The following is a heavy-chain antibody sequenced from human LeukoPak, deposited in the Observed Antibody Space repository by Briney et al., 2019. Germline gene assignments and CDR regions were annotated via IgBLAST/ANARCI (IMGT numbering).Heavy chain of an antibody. CDR1: GGSISSYY. D-gene: IGHD3-10*01. J-gene: IGHJ4*02. V-gene: IGHV4-59*05. Sequence: SETLSLTCTVSGGSISSYYWSWIRQPAGKGLEWIGSIYYSGSTYYNPSLKSRVTISVDTSKNQFSLKLSSVTAADTAVYYCARLRVVRGVIDPDFDYWGQGTVVSVSS. CDR2: IYYSGST. CDR3: ARLRVVRGVIDPDFDY.